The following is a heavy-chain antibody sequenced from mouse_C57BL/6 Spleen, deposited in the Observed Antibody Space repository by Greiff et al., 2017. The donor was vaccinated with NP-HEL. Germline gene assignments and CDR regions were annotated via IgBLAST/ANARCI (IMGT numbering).Heavy chain of an antibody. CDR2: IYPSDSET. Sequence: QVQLQQPGAELVRPGSSVKLSCKASGYTFTSYWMDWVKQRPGQGLEWIGNIYPSDSETHYNQKFKDKATLTVDKSSSTAYMQLSSLTSEDSAVYYCAKSSHYYGSSWNLFDYWGQGTTLTVSS. V-gene: IGHV1-61*01. D-gene: IGHD1-1*01. J-gene: IGHJ2*01. CDR1: GYTFTSYW. CDR3: AKSSHYYGSSWNLFDY.